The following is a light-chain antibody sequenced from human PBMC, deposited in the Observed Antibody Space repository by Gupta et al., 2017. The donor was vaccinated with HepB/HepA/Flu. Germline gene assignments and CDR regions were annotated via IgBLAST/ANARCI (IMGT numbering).Light chain of an antibody. V-gene: IGLV1-47*02. Sequence: QSVLTQPPSASGTPGQRVTISCSGSSSNIGSNYVYWYQQLPGTAPKLLIYSNNQRPSGVPDRFSGSKSGTSASLAISGLRSEDEADYYCAAWDDSLSGYVFGTGTKVNV. CDR1: SSNIGSNY. CDR2: SNN. J-gene: IGLJ1*01. CDR3: AAWDDSLSGYV.